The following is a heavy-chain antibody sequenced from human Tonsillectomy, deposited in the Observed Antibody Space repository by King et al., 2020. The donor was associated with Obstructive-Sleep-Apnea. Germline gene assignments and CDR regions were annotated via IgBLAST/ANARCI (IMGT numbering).Heavy chain of an antibody. D-gene: IGHD4-23*01. CDR1: GGSISSSSYY. J-gene: IGHJ4*02. V-gene: IGHV4-39*07. Sequence: LQLQESGPGLVKPSETLSLTCTVSGGSISSSSYYWGWIRQPPGKGLEWIGSMYYSGSTYYNPSLKSRVTMSVDTSKNQFSLKMSSVTAADTAFYYCAQFILHNDNSGRSDYWGQGTLVTVSS. CDR3: AQFILHNDNSGRSDY. CDR2: MYYSGST.